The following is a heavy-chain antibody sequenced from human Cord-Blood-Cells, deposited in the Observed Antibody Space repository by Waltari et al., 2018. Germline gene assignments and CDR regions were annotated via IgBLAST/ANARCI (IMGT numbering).Heavy chain of an antibody. V-gene: IGHV3-23*04. Sequence: EVQLVESGGGLVQPGGSLGLSCAASGFTFSSYAMSWVRQAPGKGLEWVSAISGSGGSTYYADSVKGRFTISRDNSKNTLYLQMNSLRAEDTAVYYCARREYSSSYFDYWGQGTLVTVSS. J-gene: IGHJ4*02. D-gene: IGHD6-6*01. CDR1: GFTFSSYA. CDR2: ISGSGGST. CDR3: ARREYSSSYFDY.